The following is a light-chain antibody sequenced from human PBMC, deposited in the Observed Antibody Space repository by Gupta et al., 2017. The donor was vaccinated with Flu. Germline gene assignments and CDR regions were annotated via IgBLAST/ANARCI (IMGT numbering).Light chain of an antibody. Sequence: EIVLNKSSEFQSATSKEKVTITCRASQSIGSSLHWYQQKPGQSPKLLIKYASQSFTGVPSRFSGSGSGTDFTLTTNSLEAEDAATYYCHQSSSLPQTFGQGTKVEIK. CDR3: HQSSSLPQT. CDR1: QSIGSS. J-gene: IGKJ1*01. V-gene: IGKV6-21*01. CDR2: YAS.